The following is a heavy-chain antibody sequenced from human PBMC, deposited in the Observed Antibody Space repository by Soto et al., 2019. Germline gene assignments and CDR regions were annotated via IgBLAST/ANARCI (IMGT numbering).Heavy chain of an antibody. D-gene: IGHD5-18*01. CDR1: GFTFSSYG. J-gene: IGHJ6*02. CDR2: IWYDGSNK. Sequence: GGSLRLSCAASGFTFSSYGMHWVRQAPGKGLEWVAVIWYDGSNKYYADSVKGRFTISRDNSKNTLYLQMNSLRAEDTAVYYCARSGYSYGYRRTGYYYYGMDVWGQGTTVTVSS. CDR3: ARSGYSYGYRRTGYYYYGMDV. V-gene: IGHV3-33*01.